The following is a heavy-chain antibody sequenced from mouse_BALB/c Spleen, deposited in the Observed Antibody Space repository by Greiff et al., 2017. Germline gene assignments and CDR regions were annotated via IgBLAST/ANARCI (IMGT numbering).Heavy chain of an antibody. J-gene: IGHJ2*01. CDR2: ISSGGST. CDR1: GFTFSSYA. V-gene: IGHV5-6-5*01. D-gene: IGHD1-1*01. CDR3: AREGLLYFDY. Sequence: EVQLVESGGGLVKPGGSLKLSCAASGFTFSSYAMSWVRQTPEKRLEWVASISSGGSTYYPDSVKGRFTISRDNARNILYLQMSSLRSEDTAMYYCAREGLLYFDYWGQGTTLTVSS.